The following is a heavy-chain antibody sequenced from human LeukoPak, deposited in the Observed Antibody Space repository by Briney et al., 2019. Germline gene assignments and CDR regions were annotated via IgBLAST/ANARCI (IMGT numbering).Heavy chain of an antibody. J-gene: IGHJ3*02. CDR1: GFTFSDYY. D-gene: IGHD6-19*01. V-gene: IGHV3-11*04. CDR3: AGYSSGWFGAFHI. CDR2: ISSSGGTI. Sequence: GGSLRLSCAASGFTFSDYYMNWIRQAPGKGLEWISYISSSGGTIYYADSVMGRFTISRDNAKNSLYLQMNSLRAEDTAVYYCAGYSSGWFGAFHIWGQGTMVTVSS.